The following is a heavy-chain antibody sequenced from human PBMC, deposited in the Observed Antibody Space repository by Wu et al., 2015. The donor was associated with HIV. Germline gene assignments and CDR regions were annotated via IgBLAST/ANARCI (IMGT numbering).Heavy chain of an antibody. CDR1: GYTFINYG. Sequence: QVQLVQSGPEVKKPGASVKVSCKASGYTFINYGISWVRQAPGQGLEWMGWISVYDGNTNYAQNFQGRVTMTADTFTNKAYMELRSLRPDDTAVYYCARDQTPAKLVPFDYWGQGTLVTVSS. D-gene: IGHD2-2*01. J-gene: IGHJ4*02. V-gene: IGHV1-18*01. CDR3: ARDQTPAKLVPFDY. CDR2: ISVYDGNT.